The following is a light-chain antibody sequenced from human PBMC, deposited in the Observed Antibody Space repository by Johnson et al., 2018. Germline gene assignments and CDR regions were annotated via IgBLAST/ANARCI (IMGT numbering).Light chain of an antibody. CDR1: SSNIGNNY. CDR2: ENN. J-gene: IGLJ1*01. V-gene: IGLV1-51*02. CDR3: GPWDSSLSAGNF. Sequence: QSVLTQPPSVSAAPGQKVTISCSGSSSNIGNNYVSWYQQLPGTAPKLLIYENNKRPSGIPDRFSGSKSGTSATLGITGLQTGDEADYYCGPWDSSLSAGNFSGTWTKVTVL.